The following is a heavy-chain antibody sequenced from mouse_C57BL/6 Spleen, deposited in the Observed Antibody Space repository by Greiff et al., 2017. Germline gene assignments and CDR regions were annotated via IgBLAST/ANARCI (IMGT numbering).Heavy chain of an antibody. CDR1: GYTFTSYG. V-gene: IGHV1-81*01. CDR3: ASGGDGYYEAMDY. J-gene: IGHJ4*01. D-gene: IGHD2-3*01. CDR2: IYPRSGNT. Sequence: VQLQQSGAELARPGASVKLSCKASGYTFTSYGISWVKQRTGQGLEWIGEIYPRSGNTYYNEKFKGKATLTADKSSSTASMGLRSLTSEDAAVYFCASGGDGYYEAMDYWGQGTSVTVSS.